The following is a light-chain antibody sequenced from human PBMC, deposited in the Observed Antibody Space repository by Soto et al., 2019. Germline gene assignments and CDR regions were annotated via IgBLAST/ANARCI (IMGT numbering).Light chain of an antibody. CDR2: GAS. CDR1: QSVSSR. CDR3: HQYNNLRT. V-gene: IGKV3-15*01. J-gene: IGKJ4*02. Sequence: EIMMTQSRATLPGSPGERVTLSGRTRQSVSSRLAWYQKQPGHPPRLLIYGASTRATGIPARFSGSGSGTEFTLTSSGLQAEDFAVYYCHQYNNLRTFGGGTKVDI.